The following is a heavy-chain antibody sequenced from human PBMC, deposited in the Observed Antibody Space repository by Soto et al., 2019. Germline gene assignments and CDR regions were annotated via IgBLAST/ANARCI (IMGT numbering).Heavy chain of an antibody. J-gene: IGHJ4*02. CDR2: IYYSGST. V-gene: IGHV4-31*03. D-gene: IGHD6-13*01. CDR1: GGSISSGGYY. CDR3: ARGRIAAAGTPFGVDY. Sequence: QVQLQESGPGLVKPSQTLSLTCTVSGGSISSGGYYWSWIRQHPGKGLEWIGYIYYSGSTYYNPSLKSRVTISVDTSKNQFSLKLSSVTAADTAVYYCARGRIAAAGTPFGVDYWGQGTRVTVSS.